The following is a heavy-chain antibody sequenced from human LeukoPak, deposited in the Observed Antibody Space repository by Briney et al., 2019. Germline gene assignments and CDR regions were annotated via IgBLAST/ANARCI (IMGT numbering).Heavy chain of an antibody. J-gene: IGHJ4*02. V-gene: IGHV3-23*01. CDR3: AKTGLVVVTAMSDY. Sequence: GGSLRLSCAASGFTFSSYAMSWVRQAPGKGLEWVSPISGSGGSTYYADSVKGRFTISRDNSKNTLYLQMNSLRAEDTAVYYCAKTGLVVVTAMSDYWGQGTLVTVSS. CDR1: GFTFSSYA. D-gene: IGHD2-21*02. CDR2: ISGSGGST.